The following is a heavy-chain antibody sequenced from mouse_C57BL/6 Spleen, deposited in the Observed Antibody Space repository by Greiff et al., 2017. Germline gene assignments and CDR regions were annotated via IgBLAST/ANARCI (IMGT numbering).Heavy chain of an antibody. CDR2: IDPETGGT. V-gene: IGHV1-15*01. D-gene: IGHD1-1*01. CDR3: TIHYYGSLDY. CDR1: GYTFTDYE. J-gene: IGHJ2*01. Sequence: VQLQQSGAELVRPGASVTLSCKASGYTFTDYEMHWVKQTPVHGLEWIGAIDPETGGTAYNQKFKGKAILTVDKSSSTAYMELRSLTSVDSAVYYCTIHYYGSLDYWGQGTTLTVSS.